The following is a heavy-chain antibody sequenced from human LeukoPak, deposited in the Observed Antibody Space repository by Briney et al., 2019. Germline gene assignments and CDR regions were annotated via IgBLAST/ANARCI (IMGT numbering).Heavy chain of an antibody. J-gene: IGHJ4*02. CDR1: GFTVSNTY. V-gene: IGHV3-53*01. Sequence: GGSLRLSCAASGFTVSNTYMSWVRQAPGKGLEWVSVIYDTGGTFYSDSVKGRFTVSRDYSKNTLYLQMNSLRVDDTADYYCARDSSGPAFWGQGTLVTVSS. D-gene: IGHD6-19*01. CDR3: ARDSSGPAF. CDR2: IYDTGGT.